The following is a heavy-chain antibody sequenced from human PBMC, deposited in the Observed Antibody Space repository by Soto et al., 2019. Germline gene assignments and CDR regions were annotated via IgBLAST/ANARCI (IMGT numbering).Heavy chain of an antibody. CDR1: GFSLTTGRMG. Sequence: QVTLKESGPVLVKPTETLTLTCDVSGFSLTTGRMGVSWVRQPPGKALEWLAHIFSDDEISYSTSLQSRLTVSKDTSGRQVLLSMTNVDPVDTGRYYCVRVNAVSYQLYYAMDVWGQGTTVTVSS. J-gene: IGHJ6*02. D-gene: IGHD2-2*01. CDR2: IFSDDEI. V-gene: IGHV2-26*01. CDR3: VRVNAVSYQLYYAMDV.